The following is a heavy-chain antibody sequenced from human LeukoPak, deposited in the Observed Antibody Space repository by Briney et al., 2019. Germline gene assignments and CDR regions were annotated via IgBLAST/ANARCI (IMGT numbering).Heavy chain of an antibody. D-gene: IGHD3-22*01. J-gene: IGHJ4*02. CDR2: ISSSSSYI. Sequence: GGSLRLSCAASGFTFSSYSMNWVRQAPGKGLEWVSSISSSSSYIYYADSVKGRFTISRDNSKNTLYLQMNSLRAEDTAVYYCAKGHQPYYYDSSGYFNYWGQGTLVTVSS. V-gene: IGHV3-21*04. CDR3: AKGHQPYYYDSSGYFNY. CDR1: GFTFSSYS.